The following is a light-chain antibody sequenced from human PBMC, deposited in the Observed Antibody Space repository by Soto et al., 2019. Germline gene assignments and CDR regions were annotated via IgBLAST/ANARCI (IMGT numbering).Light chain of an antibody. CDR2: WAS. CDR3: LQYNGMPWT. Sequence: DIVMTQSPDSLAVSLGERATINCKSSLSVLYTSNNKSYLAWYQQQPGQPPKLLIYWASTRQSGVPDRFSGSGSGTDFTLTISSLQAEDVAVYYCLQYNGMPWTFGQGTKVEVK. CDR1: LSVLYTSNNKSY. J-gene: IGKJ1*01. V-gene: IGKV4-1*01.